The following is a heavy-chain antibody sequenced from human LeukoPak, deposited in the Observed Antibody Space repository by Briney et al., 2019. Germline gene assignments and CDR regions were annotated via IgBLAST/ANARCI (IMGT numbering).Heavy chain of an antibody. CDR2: IYYDAST. Sequence: SETLSLTCTVSGGSISSNTYYWGWIRQPPGTGVEWVGSIYYDASTYHNPSLKSRVSISVDTSRNHFSLHLRSVTAADTALYYCARQANVLLWLGEFSNWGQGALVTVSS. V-gene: IGHV4-39*01. CDR1: GGSISSNTYY. CDR3: ARQANVLLWLGEFSN. D-gene: IGHD3-10*01. J-gene: IGHJ4*02.